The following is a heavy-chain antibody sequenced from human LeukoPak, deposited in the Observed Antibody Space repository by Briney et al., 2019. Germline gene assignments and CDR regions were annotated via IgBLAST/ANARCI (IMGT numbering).Heavy chain of an antibody. CDR3: ARDGSYYGSGNHDY. J-gene: IGHJ4*02. CDR1: GFTFSSYS. Sequence: GGSLRLSCAASGFTFSSYSMNWVRQTPGKGLEWVSYISSSSSTIYYADSVKGRFTISRDNAKNSLYLQMNSLRAEDTAVYYCARDGSYYGSGNHDYWGQGTLVTVSS. CDR2: ISSSSSTI. D-gene: IGHD3-10*01. V-gene: IGHV3-48*01.